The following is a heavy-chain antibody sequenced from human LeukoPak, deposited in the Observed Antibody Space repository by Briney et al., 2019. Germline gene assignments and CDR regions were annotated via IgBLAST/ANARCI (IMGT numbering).Heavy chain of an antibody. J-gene: IGHJ4*02. V-gene: IGHV1-18*01. Sequence: ASVKVSCKASGYTFTSYGIIWVRQAPGQGLEWMGWISAYNGNTNYAQKLQGRVTMTTDTSTSTAYMELRSLRSDDTAVYYCARGLAVAVPYYFDYWGQGTLVTVSS. CDR1: GYTFTSYG. D-gene: IGHD6-19*01. CDR2: ISAYNGNT. CDR3: ARGLAVAVPYYFDY.